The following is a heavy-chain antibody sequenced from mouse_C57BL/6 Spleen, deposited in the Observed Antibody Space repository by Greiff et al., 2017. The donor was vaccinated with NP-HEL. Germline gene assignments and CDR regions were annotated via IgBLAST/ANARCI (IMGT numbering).Heavy chain of an antibody. CDR1: GYTFTSYW. J-gene: IGHJ2*01. CDR3: ARGEGDY. CDR2: IHPNSGST. Sequence: QVQLQQPGAELVKPGASVKLSCKASGYTFTSYWLHWVKQRPGHGLEWIGMIHPNSGSTTYPEKFKSKATLTVDTSSSTAYMQLSSLTSEDSAVYYCARGEGDYWGQGTTLTVSS. V-gene: IGHV1-64*01.